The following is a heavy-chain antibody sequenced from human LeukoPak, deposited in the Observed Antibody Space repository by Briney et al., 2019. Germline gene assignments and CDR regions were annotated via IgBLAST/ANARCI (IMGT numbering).Heavy chain of an antibody. V-gene: IGHV3-30*18. CDR2: ISYDGSNK. D-gene: IGHD3-22*01. CDR1: GFTFSSYG. CDR3: AKDDSSGYYSLDYFDY. Sequence: HPGRSLRLSCAASGFTFSSYGMHWVRQAPGKGLEWVAVISYDGSNKYYGDSVKGRFTISRDNSKNTLYLQMNSLRAEDTAVYYCAKDDSSGYYSLDYFDYWGQGTLVTVSS. J-gene: IGHJ4*02.